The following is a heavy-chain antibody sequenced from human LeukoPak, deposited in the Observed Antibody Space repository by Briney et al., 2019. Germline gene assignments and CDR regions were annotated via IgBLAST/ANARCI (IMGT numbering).Heavy chain of an antibody. CDR3: ARVAYLTTSFDAFDI. D-gene: IGHD4-17*01. V-gene: IGHV1-2*02. CDR2: INPNSGGT. CDR1: GYTFTGYY. Sequence: ASVKVSCKASGYTFTGYYMHWVRQAPGQGLGWMGWINPNSGGTNYAQKFQGRVTMTRDTSISTAYMELSRLRSDDTAVYYCARVAYLTTSFDAFDIWGQGTMVTVSS. J-gene: IGHJ3*02.